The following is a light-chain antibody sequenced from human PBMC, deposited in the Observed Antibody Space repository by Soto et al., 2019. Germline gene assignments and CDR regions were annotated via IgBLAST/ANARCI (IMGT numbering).Light chain of an antibody. J-gene: IGLJ2*01. Sequence: QSVLTQPPSVSGAPGQRVSISCTGSSSNIGAGYDVHWYQHLPGTAPKLLIYANNNRPSGVPDRFSGSKSGTSASLAITGLQAEDEAIYYCQSYDNSLNTIVFGGGTQLTVL. V-gene: IGLV1-40*01. CDR3: QSYDNSLNTIV. CDR1: SSNIGAGYD. CDR2: ANN.